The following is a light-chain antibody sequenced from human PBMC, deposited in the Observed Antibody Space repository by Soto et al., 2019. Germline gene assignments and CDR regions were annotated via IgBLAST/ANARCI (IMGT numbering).Light chain of an antibody. J-gene: IGKJ1*01. Sequence: DIQMTQSPSTLSASVGDRVTITCRASQSLNNWLAWYQQKPGKAPKLLIYKASSLESGVPSRFSGSGSGTEFTLTISSLQPDAFATYYCQQFNSYVWTFGQGTKVEIK. CDR3: QQFNSYVWT. V-gene: IGKV1-5*03. CDR2: KAS. CDR1: QSLNNW.